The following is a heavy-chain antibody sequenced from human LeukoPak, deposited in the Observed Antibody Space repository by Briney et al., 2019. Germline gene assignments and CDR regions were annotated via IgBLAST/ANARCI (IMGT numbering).Heavy chain of an antibody. Sequence: SETLSLTCDVSGDSISSYYWSWIWQPPGKGLEWIGYIYYSGSTNYNPSLKSRVTISVDSSKNQFSLKLSSVTAADMAVNYCARGGGYYSGGRDYWGQGTLVTVSS. CDR2: IYYSGST. V-gene: IGHV4-59*01. J-gene: IGHJ4*02. D-gene: IGHD5-12*01. CDR3: ARGGGYYSGGRDY. CDR1: GDSISSYY.